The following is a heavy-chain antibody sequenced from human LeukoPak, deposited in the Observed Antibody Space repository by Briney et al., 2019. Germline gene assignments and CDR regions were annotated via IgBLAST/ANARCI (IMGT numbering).Heavy chain of an antibody. V-gene: IGHV1-18*01. Sequence: ASVKVSCKASGYTFTSYGISWVRQAPGQGLEWMGWISAYNGNTNYAQKFQGRVTMTRDTSISTAYMELSRLRSDDTAVYYCARVQYSSSGDDYWGQGTLVTVSS. CDR1: GYTFTSYG. J-gene: IGHJ4*02. CDR2: ISAYNGNT. CDR3: ARVQYSSSGDDY. D-gene: IGHD6-13*01.